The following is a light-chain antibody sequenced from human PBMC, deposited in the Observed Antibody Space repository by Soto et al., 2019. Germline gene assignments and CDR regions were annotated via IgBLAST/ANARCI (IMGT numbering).Light chain of an antibody. CDR2: DAS. V-gene: IGKV3-11*01. J-gene: IGKJ5*01. Sequence: EIVRTQSPVTLSVSPGERATFSCRASQSVSSYLAWYQQKPGEAPRLLIYDASNRATGIPARFSGSGSGTDFTLTISSLEPEDFAVYYCQQRSNWPPTFGEGTRLEI. CDR1: QSVSSY. CDR3: QQRSNWPPT.